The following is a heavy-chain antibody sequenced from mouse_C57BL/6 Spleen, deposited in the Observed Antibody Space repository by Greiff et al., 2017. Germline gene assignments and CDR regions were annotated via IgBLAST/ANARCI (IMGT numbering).Heavy chain of an antibody. CDR3: ARTYSNSFYY. CDR1: GYAFSSYW. J-gene: IGHJ2*01. CDR2: IYPGDGYT. Sequence: QVQLKESGAELVKPGASVKISCKASGYAFSSYWMNWVKPRPGKGLEWIGQIYPGDGYTNYNGKFKGKATLTSDKYSSTAYIQLSSLTAEYSAVYFCARTYSNSFYYWGQGTTRTVSS. V-gene: IGHV1-80*01. D-gene: IGHD2-5*01.